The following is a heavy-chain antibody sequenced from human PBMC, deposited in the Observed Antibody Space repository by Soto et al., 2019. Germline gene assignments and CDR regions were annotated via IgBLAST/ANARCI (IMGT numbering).Heavy chain of an antibody. J-gene: IGHJ3*02. CDR2: INPNSGGT. CDR1: GYTFTGYY. Sequence: ASVKVSCKASGYTFTGYYMHWVRQAPGQGLEWMGWINPNSGGTNYAQKFQGWVTMTRDTSISTAYMELSRLRSDDTAVYYCARNMIRGVTYDAFDIWGQGTMVT. D-gene: IGHD3-10*01. V-gene: IGHV1-2*04. CDR3: ARNMIRGVTYDAFDI.